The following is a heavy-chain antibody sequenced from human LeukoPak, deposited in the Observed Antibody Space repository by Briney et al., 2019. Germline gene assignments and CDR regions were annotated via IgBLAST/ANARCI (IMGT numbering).Heavy chain of an antibody. CDR1: GFTFSNYW. CDR3: AGYYAGKDVFDI. J-gene: IGHJ3*02. CDR2: MKEDGGEE. D-gene: IGHD4-23*01. V-gene: IGHV3-7*01. Sequence: PGGSLRLSCVASGFTFSNYWMSWVRQAPGKGLEWVANMKEDGGEEYYVDSVKGRFTISRDNAKKSLFLHMNTLRVEDTAIYYCAGYYAGKDVFDIWGQGTRVTVSS.